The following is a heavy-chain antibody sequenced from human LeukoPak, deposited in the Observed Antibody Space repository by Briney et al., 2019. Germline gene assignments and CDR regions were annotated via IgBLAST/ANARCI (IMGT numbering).Heavy chain of an antibody. V-gene: IGHV1-2*02. CDR1: GYTFSSYG. Sequence: ASVKVSCKASGYTFSSYGIAWVRQAPGQGLEWMGWINPNSGGTNYAQKFQGRVTMTRDTSISTAYMELSRLSSDDTAVYYCARLGAFEYSHAFDIWGQATMVTDSS. D-gene: IGHD3-16*01. J-gene: IGHJ3*02. CDR3: ARLGAFEYSHAFDI. CDR2: INPNSGGT.